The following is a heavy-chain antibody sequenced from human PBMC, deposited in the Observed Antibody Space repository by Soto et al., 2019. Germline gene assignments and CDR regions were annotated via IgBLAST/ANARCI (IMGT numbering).Heavy chain of an antibody. V-gene: IGHV1-3*01. J-gene: IGHJ4*02. CDR2: INAGNGNT. D-gene: IGHD6-19*01. Sequence: ASVKVSCKXSGYTFTRYAMHWVRQAPGQRLEWMGWINAGNGNTKYSQKFQGRVTITRDTSASTAYMELSSLRSEDTAVYYCARAGAVAGEGDYWGQGTLVTVSS. CDR3: ARAGAVAGEGDY. CDR1: GYTFTRYA.